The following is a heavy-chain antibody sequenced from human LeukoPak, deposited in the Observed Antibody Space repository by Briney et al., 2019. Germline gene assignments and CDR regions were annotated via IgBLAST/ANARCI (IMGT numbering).Heavy chain of an antibody. J-gene: IGHJ4*02. CDR3: AGDGVVVVPAAILRFDY. CDR2: IIPILGIA. CDR1: GGTFSSYA. D-gene: IGHD2-2*02. Sequence: SVKVSCKASGGTFSSYAIGWVRQAPGQGLEWMGRIIPILGIANYAQKFQGRVTITADKSTSTAYMELSSLRSEDTAVYYCAGDGVVVVPAAILRFDYWGQGTLVTVSS. V-gene: IGHV1-69*04.